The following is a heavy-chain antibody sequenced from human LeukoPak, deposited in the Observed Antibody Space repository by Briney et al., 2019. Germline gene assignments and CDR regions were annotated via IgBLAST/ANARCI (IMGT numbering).Heavy chain of an antibody. Sequence: GVSLRLSCAASGFSFSSYAMSWVRQAPGKGLEWVSAIGSTGGSTYYADSVKGRFTISRNNSKNTLYLQMNSLSAEDTAVYYCARTNGNYGNFDYWGQGTLVTVSS. CDR1: GFSFSSYA. CDR2: IGSTGGST. V-gene: IGHV3-23*01. CDR3: ARTNGNYGNFDY. J-gene: IGHJ4*02. D-gene: IGHD2-8*01.